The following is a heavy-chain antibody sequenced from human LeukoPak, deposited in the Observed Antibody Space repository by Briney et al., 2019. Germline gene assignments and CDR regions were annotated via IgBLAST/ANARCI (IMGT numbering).Heavy chain of an antibody. CDR1: GYTLTELS. D-gene: IGHD2/OR15-2a*01. Sequence: EASVKVFCKVSGYTLTELSMHWVRQAPGKGLEGMGGFDPEDGETIYAQKFQGRVTMTEDTSTDTAYMELSSLRSEDTAVYYCATQGNKQPKNYGMDVWGQGNTVTVSS. CDR2: FDPEDGET. CDR3: ATQGNKQPKNYGMDV. V-gene: IGHV1-24*01. J-gene: IGHJ6*02.